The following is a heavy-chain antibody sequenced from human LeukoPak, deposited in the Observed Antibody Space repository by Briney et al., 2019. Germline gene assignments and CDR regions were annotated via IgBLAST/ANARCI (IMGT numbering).Heavy chain of an antibody. CDR1: GFTVSSNY. CDR2: IYSGGST. Sequence: GGSLRLSCAASGFTVSSNYMSWVRQAPGKGLEWVSVIYSGGSTYYADSVKGRFTISRDNSKNTLYLQMNSLRAEDTAVYYCERDREGTTVTIGAFDIWGQGTMVTVSS. CDR3: ERDREGTTVTIGAFDI. V-gene: IGHV3-53*01. J-gene: IGHJ3*02. D-gene: IGHD4-11*01.